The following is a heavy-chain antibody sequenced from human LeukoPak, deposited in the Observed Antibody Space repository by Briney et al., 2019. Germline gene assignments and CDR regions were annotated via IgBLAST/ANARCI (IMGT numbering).Heavy chain of an antibody. CDR2: INQDGSEK. CDR3: ARQGFGHRFDV. J-gene: IGHJ3*01. Sequence: SGGSLRLSCSGSQFTFSLYWMTWVRQAPGKGLEWVANINQDGSEKYSVDSVKGRFTIPRDNAKDSLYLQMNGLRAEDTAVYYCARQGFGHRFDVWGQGTVVTVSS. D-gene: IGHD1-14*01. CDR1: QFTFSLYW. V-gene: IGHV3-7*01.